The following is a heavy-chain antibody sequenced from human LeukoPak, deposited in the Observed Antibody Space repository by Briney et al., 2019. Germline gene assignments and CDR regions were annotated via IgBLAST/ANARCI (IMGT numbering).Heavy chain of an antibody. J-gene: IGHJ4*02. Sequence: GGSLRLSCAASGFTFSSYWMHWVRQAPGKGLLWVSRINSDGSSTSYADSVKGRFTISRDNAKNTLYLQMNSLRAEDTAVYCCARRIXAAAAXHYFXXXXQGTLVTVSS. D-gene: IGHD6-13*01. CDR1: GFTFSSYW. V-gene: IGHV3-74*01. CDR3: ARRIXAAAAXHYFXX. CDR2: INSDGSST.